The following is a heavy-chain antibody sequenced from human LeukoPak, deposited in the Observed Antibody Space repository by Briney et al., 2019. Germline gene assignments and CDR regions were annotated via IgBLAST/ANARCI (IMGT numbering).Heavy chain of an antibody. V-gene: IGHV4-61*02. D-gene: IGHD3-3*01. CDR1: GGSISSGSYY. Sequence: SEILSLTCTVSGGSISSGSYYWSWIRQPAGKGLEWIGRIYTSGSTNYNPSLKSRVTISVDTSKNQFSLKLSSVTAADTAVYYCARGDYDFWSGYLDYWGQGTLVTVSS. CDR2: IYTSGST. CDR3: ARGDYDFWSGYLDY. J-gene: IGHJ4*02.